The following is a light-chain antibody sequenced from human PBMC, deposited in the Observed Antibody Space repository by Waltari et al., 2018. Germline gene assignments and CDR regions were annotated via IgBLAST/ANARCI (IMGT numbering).Light chain of an antibody. V-gene: IGLV1-47*01. CDR3: ASWDDSHYV. Sequence: QSVLTQPPSASGTPGQRVTISWSGSNANLGRNYLYWYQQLPGTPPKLLIYRNNQRPSGVPDRFSASKSGTSASLAIDGLRSEDEAIYYCASWDDSHYVFGPGTQVTVL. J-gene: IGLJ1*01. CDR2: RNN. CDR1: NANLGRNY.